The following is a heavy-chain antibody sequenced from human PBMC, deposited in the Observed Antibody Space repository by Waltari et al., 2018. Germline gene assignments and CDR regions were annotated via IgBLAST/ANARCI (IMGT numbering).Heavy chain of an antibody. CDR2: IYYSGST. Sequence: QVQLQESGPGLVKPSETLSLTCTVSGGSISSYYWSWIRQPPGKGLEWIGYIYYSGSTNYNPSLKSRVTISVDTSKNQFSLKLSSVTAADTAVYYCARIRDGYPGEFDYWGQGTLVTVSS. D-gene: IGHD3-16*01. V-gene: IGHV4-59*01. J-gene: IGHJ4*02. CDR3: ARIRDGYPGEFDY. CDR1: GGSISSYY.